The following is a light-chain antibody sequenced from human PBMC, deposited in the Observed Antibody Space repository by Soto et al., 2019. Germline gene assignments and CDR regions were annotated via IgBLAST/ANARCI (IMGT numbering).Light chain of an antibody. J-gene: IGKJ1*01. V-gene: IGKV1-5*01. CDR2: DVS. Sequence: DIQMTQSPSTLSASVGDRVTITCRASQSISSWLAWYQQKPGKAPKLLIYDVSNLESGVPSRFSGSGSGTEFTLTISSLQPDDFATYYCQQYNTFWTFGQGTEVEIK. CDR1: QSISSW. CDR3: QQYNTFWT.